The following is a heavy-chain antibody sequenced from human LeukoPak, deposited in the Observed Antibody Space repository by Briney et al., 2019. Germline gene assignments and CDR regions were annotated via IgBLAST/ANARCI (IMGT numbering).Heavy chain of an antibody. J-gene: IGHJ5*02. CDR1: GFTFRSYG. V-gene: IGHV3-23*01. Sequence: GGSLRLSCAASGFTFRSYGMSWVRQAPGKGLEWVSAISGSGGSTYYADSVKGRFTISRDNSKNTLYLQMNGLRAEDTAVYYCARDQRTGRFDPWGQGTLVTVSS. CDR3: ARDQRTGRFDP. CDR2: ISGSGGST.